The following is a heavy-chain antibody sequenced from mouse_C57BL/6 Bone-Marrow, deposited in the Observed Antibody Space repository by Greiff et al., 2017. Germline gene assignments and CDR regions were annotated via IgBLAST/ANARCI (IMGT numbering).Heavy chain of an antibody. D-gene: IGHD1-1*01. V-gene: IGHV3-6*01. CDR3: ARGYGVFDV. Sequence: EVKLMESGPGLVKPSQSLSLTCSVTGYSITSGYYWNWIRQFPGNKLEWMGYISYDGSNNYNPSLKNRISITRDTSKNQFFLKLNSVTTEDTATYYCARGYGVFDVWGTGTTVTVSS. CDR2: ISYDGSN. J-gene: IGHJ1*03. CDR1: GYSITSGYY.